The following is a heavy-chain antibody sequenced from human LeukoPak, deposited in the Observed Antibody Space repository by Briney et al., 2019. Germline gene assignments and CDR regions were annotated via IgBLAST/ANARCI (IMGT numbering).Heavy chain of an antibody. CDR2: ISSSSSYI. V-gene: IGHV3-21*01. CDR1: GFTFSSYS. Sequence: GGSLRLSCAASGFTFSSYSMNWVRQAPGKGLEWVSSISSSSSYIYYADSVKGRFTIPRDNAKNPLYLQMNSLRAEDTAVYYCARRGYCSSTSCYDENFDYWGQGTLVTVSS. J-gene: IGHJ4*02. D-gene: IGHD2-2*01. CDR3: ARRGYCSSTSCYDENFDY.